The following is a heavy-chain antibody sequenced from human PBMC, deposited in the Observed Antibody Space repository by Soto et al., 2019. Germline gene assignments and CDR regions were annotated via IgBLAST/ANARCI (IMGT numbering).Heavy chain of an antibody. Sequence: QVQLQESSPGLVKPSGTLSLTCAVSGGSISSSNWWSWVRQPPGKGLEWIGEIYHSGSTYYNMSLKSRVTISVDKSNNQFSLKLTSMTAADTAVYYCARVGYTYGHYFDYWGQGTLVTVSS. J-gene: IGHJ4*02. V-gene: IGHV4-4*02. D-gene: IGHD5-18*01. CDR3: ARVGYTYGHYFDY. CDR1: GGSISSSNW. CDR2: IYHSGST.